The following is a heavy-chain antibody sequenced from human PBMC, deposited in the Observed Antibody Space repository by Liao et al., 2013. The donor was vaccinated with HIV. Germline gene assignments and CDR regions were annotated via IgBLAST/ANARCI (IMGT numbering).Heavy chain of an antibody. Sequence: QVQLQQWGSGLLKPSETLSLTCAVYGGSFSGYYWTWIRQPPREGAWSGLGKVNHSGSTNYSPSLNSRVTMSVDTSKNQFSLKLSSVTAADTAVYYCARGGRRDFYSRSDYYYYYMDVWGKGTTVTVSS. CDR3: ARGGRRDFYSRSDYYYYYMDV. V-gene: IGHV4-34*01. J-gene: IGHJ6*03. CDR2: VNHSGST. D-gene: IGHD2-21*02. CDR1: GGSFSGYY.